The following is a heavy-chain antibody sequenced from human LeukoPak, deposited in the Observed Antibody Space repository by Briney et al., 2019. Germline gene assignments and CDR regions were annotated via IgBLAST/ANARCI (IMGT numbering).Heavy chain of an antibody. V-gene: IGHV3-23*01. Sequence: GGSLRLSCAASGFTFSSYAMSWDRQAPGKGLEWVSAISGSGGSTYYADSVKGRFTISRDNSKNTLYLQMNSLRAEDTAVYYCAKDLGDYDILTGYFPFDYWGQGTLVTVSS. CDR2: ISGSGGST. CDR3: AKDLGDYDILTGYFPFDY. J-gene: IGHJ4*02. CDR1: GFTFSSYA. D-gene: IGHD3-9*01.